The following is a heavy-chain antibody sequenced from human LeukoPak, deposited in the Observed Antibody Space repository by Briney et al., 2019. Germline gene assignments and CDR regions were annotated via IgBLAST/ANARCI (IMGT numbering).Heavy chain of an antibody. CDR1: GGSITGYY. V-gene: IGHV4-4*07. Sequence: KPSETMSLTCTVSGGSITGYYWNWIRQPAGQGLEWLGRVYSSGVGNYNPSLTSRVTMSVDTSKNQFSLKLTSLTAADTAVYYCAREEFLHEIDSSGYFVYWAQDTLVTVSS. J-gene: IGHJ4*02. CDR2: VYSSGVG. D-gene: IGHD3-22*01. CDR3: AREEFLHEIDSSGYFVY.